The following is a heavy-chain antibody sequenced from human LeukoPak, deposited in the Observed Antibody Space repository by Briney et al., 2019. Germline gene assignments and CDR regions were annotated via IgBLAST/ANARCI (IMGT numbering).Heavy chain of an antibody. CDR1: GFTFSSFG. V-gene: IGHV3-30*02. J-gene: IGHJ4*02. Sequence: GGSLRLSCAASGFTFSSFGVHWVRQAPGKGLEWVAFIRYDGSNKYYADSVKGRFTIPRDNPKNTLYLQMNSLRAEDTAVYYCASLIWGIRGFDYWGQGTLVTVSS. CDR3: ASLIWGIRGFDY. CDR2: IRYDGSNK. D-gene: IGHD7-27*01.